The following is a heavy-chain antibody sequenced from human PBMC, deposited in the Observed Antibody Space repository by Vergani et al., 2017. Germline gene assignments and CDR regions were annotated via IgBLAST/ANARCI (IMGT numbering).Heavy chain of an antibody. J-gene: IGHJ6*03. CDR2: ISYDGSNK. V-gene: IGHV3-30-3*01. Sequence: QVQLVESGGGVVQPGRSLRLSCAASGFTLSSYAMHWVRQAPGKGLEWVAGISYDGSNKYYADYAKGRFTISRDNSKTTLYLQMNSLRVEDTAVYYCARGGGIAARPASRVDQHYIDVWGKGTTVTVSS. CDR1: GFTLSSYA. CDR3: ARGGGIAARPASRVDQHYIDV. D-gene: IGHD6-6*01.